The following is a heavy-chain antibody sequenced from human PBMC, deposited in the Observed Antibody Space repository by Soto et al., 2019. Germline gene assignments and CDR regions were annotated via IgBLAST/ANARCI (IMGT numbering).Heavy chain of an antibody. CDR1: GFTFRSYG. D-gene: IGHD2-2*01. CDR3: ARSGGTTSEHYFDY. V-gene: IGHV3-21*01. CDR2: ISSSSSYI. Sequence: KPGGSLRLSCAASGFTFRSYGMNWVRQAPGKGLEWVSSISSSSSYIYYADSVKGRFTISRDNAKNSLYLQMNSLRAEDTALYYCARSGGTTSEHYFDYWGQGTLVTVSS. J-gene: IGHJ4*02.